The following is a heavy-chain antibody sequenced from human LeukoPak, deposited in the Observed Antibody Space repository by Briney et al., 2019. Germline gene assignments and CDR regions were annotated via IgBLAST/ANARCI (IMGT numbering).Heavy chain of an antibody. Sequence: PGGSLRLSCAASGFTFSDYYMSWIRQAPGKGLEWVSYISSSGSTIYYADSVKGRFTISRDNAKNSLYLQMNSLRAEDTAVYYCARVAARYYYYYGMDVWGQGTTVTVSS. V-gene: IGHV3-11*01. J-gene: IGHJ6*02. CDR2: ISSSGSTI. D-gene: IGHD6-6*01. CDR1: GFTFSDYY. CDR3: ARVAARYYYYYGMDV.